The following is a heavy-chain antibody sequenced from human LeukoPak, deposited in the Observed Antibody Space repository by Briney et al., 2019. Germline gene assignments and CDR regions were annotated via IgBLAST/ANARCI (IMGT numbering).Heavy chain of an antibody. CDR3: ARVVGGATIVGWFDP. V-gene: IGHV4-61*05. J-gene: IGHJ5*02. CDR1: GGSISSSSYY. CDR2: IYYSGST. D-gene: IGHD1-26*01. Sequence: SETLSLTCTVSGGSISSSSYYWGWIRQPPGKGLEWIGYIYYSGSTNYNPSLKSRVTISVDTSKNQFSLKLSSVTAADTAVYYCARVVGGATIVGWFDPWGQGTLVTVSS.